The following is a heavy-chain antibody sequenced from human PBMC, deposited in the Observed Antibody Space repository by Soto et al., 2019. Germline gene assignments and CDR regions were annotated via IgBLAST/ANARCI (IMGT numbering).Heavy chain of an antibody. D-gene: IGHD2-21*02. CDR2: IQSDGSSP. CDR3: ARGGDPGY. CDR1: GFTFNYYW. J-gene: IGHJ4*02. V-gene: IGHV3-74*01. Sequence: EVQLVESGGGLVQPGGSLRLSCVASGFTFNYYWMHWVRQAPGKGLVWVSRIQSDGSSPDYVDSVKGRFTISRDNAKNTLYLQRNNLSAEDAAVYYCARGGDPGYWGQGSLVTVSS.